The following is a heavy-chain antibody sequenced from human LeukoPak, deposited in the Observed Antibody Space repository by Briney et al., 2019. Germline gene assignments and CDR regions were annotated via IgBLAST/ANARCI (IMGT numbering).Heavy chain of an antibody. D-gene: IGHD3-3*01. Sequence: ASVKVSCKASGYTFTSYYMHWVRQAPGQGLEWMGIINPSGGSTSYAQKLQGRVTMTTDTSTSTAYMELRSLRSDDTAVYYCARVAIFGVVIIPVGGMDVWGQGTTVTVSS. J-gene: IGHJ6*02. V-gene: IGHV1-46*01. CDR3: ARVAIFGVVIIPVGGMDV. CDR2: INPSGGST. CDR1: GYTFTSYY.